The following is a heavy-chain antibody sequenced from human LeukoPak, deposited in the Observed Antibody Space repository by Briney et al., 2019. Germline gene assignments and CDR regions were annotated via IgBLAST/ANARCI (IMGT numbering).Heavy chain of an antibody. V-gene: IGHV4-39*01. CDR1: GGSISSSSYY. Sequence: SETLSLTCTVSGGSISSSSYYWGWIRQPPGEGLEWIGSIYYSGSTYYNPSLKSRVTISVDTSKNQFSLKLSSVTAADTAVYYCARPRYCSSTSCYYFDYWGQGTLVTVSS. CDR3: ARPRYCSSTSCYYFDY. J-gene: IGHJ4*02. D-gene: IGHD2-2*01. CDR2: IYYSGST.